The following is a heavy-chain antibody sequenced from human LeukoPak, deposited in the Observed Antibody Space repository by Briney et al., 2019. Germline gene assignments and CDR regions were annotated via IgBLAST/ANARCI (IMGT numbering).Heavy chain of an antibody. CDR3: ARDLRFYFDC. V-gene: IGHV3-33*01. D-gene: IGHD3-3*01. J-gene: IGHJ4*02. CDR2: IWYDGSNK. CDR1: GFTFTNYG. Sequence: GESLKISCAASGFTFTNYGFHWVRQAPGKGLEWVAVIWYDGSNKYYADSVKGRFTISRDNSKNTLCLQMDSLRAEDTAVYYCARDLRFYFDCWGQGTLVTVSS.